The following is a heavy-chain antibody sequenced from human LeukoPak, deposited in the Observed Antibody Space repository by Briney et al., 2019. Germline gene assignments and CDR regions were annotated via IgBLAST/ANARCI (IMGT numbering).Heavy chain of an antibody. J-gene: IGHJ4*02. D-gene: IGHD6-19*01. Sequence: PSETLSLTCTVSGGSISSSSYYWGWIRQPPGKGLEWIGSIYYSGSTYYNPSLKSRVTISVDTSKNQFSLKLSSVTAADTAVYYCARVHWLVSNYYFDYWGQGTLVTVSS. CDR3: ARVHWLVSNYYFDY. V-gene: IGHV4-39*07. CDR2: IYYSGST. CDR1: GGSISSSSYY.